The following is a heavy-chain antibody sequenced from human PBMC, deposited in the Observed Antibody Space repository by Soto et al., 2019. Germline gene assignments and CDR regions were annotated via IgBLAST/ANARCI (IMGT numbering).Heavy chain of an antibody. Sequence: QVQLVQSGAEVKKPGSSVKVSCKASGGTFSSYAISWVRQAPGQGLEWMGGIIPIFGTANYAQKFQGRVTITAAESTSTAYMELRSLRSEDTAVYYCARDEQQLVRSNFGWFDPWGQGTLVTVSA. V-gene: IGHV1-69*01. D-gene: IGHD6-13*01. J-gene: IGHJ5*02. CDR1: GGTFSSYA. CDR3: ARDEQQLVRSNFGWFDP. CDR2: IIPIFGTA.